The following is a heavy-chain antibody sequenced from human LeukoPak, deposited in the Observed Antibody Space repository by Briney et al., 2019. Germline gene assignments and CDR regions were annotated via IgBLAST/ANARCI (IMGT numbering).Heavy chain of an antibody. Sequence: NTGWSLRLSCAASGFTFSSYSMNWVRQAPGKGLEWVSSISSSSSYIYYADSVKGRFTISRDNAKNSLYLQMNSLRAEDTAVYYCARAGAYCSGGSCYSVRSYYYYGMDVWGQGTTVTVSS. CDR3: ARAGAYCSGGSCYSVRSYYYYGMDV. V-gene: IGHV3-21*01. J-gene: IGHJ6*02. CDR1: GFTFSSYS. CDR2: ISSSSSYI. D-gene: IGHD2-15*01.